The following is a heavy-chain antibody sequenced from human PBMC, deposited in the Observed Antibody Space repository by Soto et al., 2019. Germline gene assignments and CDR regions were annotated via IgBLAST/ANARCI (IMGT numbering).Heavy chain of an antibody. CDR3: ARERYSGYDNKANYYYYGMDV. V-gene: IGHV1-18*04. Sequence: ASVKVSCKASGYTFTSYGISWVRQAPGQGLEWMGWISAYNGNTNYAQKLQGRVTMTTDTSTSTAYMELRSLRSDDTAVYYCARERYSGYDNKANYYYYGMDVWGQGTTVTVSS. J-gene: IGHJ6*02. CDR2: ISAYNGNT. D-gene: IGHD5-12*01. CDR1: GYTFTSYG.